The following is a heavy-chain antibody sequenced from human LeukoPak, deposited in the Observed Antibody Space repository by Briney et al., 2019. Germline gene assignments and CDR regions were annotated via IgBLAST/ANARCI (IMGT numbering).Heavy chain of an antibody. V-gene: IGHV1-18*01. CDR3: ARDRGSGRNYYGMDV. CDR1: GYTFTSYD. J-gene: IGHJ6*02. CDR2: ISAYNSNT. Sequence: ASVKVSCKASGYTFTSYDINWVRQAPGQGLEWMGWISAYNSNTNYAQKLQGRVTMTTDTSTSTAYMELRSLRSDDTAVYYCARDRGSGRNYYGMDVWGQGTTVTVSS. D-gene: IGHD3-10*01.